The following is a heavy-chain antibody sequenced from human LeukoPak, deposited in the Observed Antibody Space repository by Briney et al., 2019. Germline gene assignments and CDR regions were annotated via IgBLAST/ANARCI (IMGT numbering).Heavy chain of an antibody. CDR2: IYHSGST. D-gene: IGHD2-15*01. J-gene: IGHJ4*02. V-gene: IGHV4-4*02. CDR3: AREGSGGSHRDEDFDY. Sequence: SGTLSLTCAVSGGSISSSNWWNWVRQPPGKGLEWIGEIYHSGSTNYNPSLKTRVTLSVDKSKNHFSLKLTSVTAADTAVYYCAREGSGGSHRDEDFDYWGQGTLVTVSS. CDR1: GGSISSSNW.